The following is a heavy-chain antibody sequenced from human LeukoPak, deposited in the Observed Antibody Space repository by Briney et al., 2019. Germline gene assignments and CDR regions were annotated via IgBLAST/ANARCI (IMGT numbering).Heavy chain of an antibody. Sequence: SVKVSCKASGGTFSSYAISWVRQAPGQGLEWMGRIIPIFGTANYAQKFQGRVMITTDESTSTAYMELSSLRSEDTAVYYCAREGGSSSWYLVEYWGQGTLVTVSS. CDR2: IIPIFGTA. D-gene: IGHD6-13*01. J-gene: IGHJ4*02. CDR3: AREGGSSSWYLVEY. V-gene: IGHV1-69*05. CDR1: GGTFSSYA.